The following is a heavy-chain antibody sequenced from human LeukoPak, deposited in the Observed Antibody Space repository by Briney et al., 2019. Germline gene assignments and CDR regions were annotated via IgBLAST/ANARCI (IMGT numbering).Heavy chain of an antibody. CDR2: IRRRAYGGAA. V-gene: IGHV3-49*04. Sequence: GGSLRLSCTTSGFAFDDFAMSWVRQPAGKGLEWVGFIRRRAYGGAAEYAASVNGRFIISREDSKGMAYLQMNSLKTEDTAVYYCSRNGLVDFDYWGQGSRVLVSP. CDR1: GFAFDDFA. J-gene: IGHJ4*02. CDR3: SRNGLVDFDY.